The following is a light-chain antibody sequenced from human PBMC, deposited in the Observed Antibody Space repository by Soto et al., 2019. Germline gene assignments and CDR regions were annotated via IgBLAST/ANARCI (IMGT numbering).Light chain of an antibody. CDR3: QQYNSYWT. CDR2: KAS. CDR1: QSISNH. J-gene: IGKJ1*01. Sequence: DIQMTQSTSSLSASVEDRVIITCRASQSISNHLNWYQQKPGKAPKLLIYKASSLESGVPSRFSGSGSGTEFTLTISSLKPDDFATYYCQQYNSYWTFGQGTKVDIK. V-gene: IGKV1-5*03.